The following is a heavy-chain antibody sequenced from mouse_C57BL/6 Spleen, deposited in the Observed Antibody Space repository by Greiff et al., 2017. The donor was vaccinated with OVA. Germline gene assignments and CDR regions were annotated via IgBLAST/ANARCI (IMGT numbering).Heavy chain of an antibody. Sequence: QVQLQQPGAELVKPGASVKLSCKASGYTFTSYWMHWVQQRPGRGLEWIGRIDPNSGGTKYNEKFTSKATLTVDTPSSTAYMQLSSLTSEDSAVYYCAGYYYGRSHYFDYWGQGTTLTVSS. CDR1: GYTFTSYW. V-gene: IGHV1-72*01. J-gene: IGHJ2*01. D-gene: IGHD1-1*01. CDR2: IDPNSGGT. CDR3: AGYYYGRSHYFDY.